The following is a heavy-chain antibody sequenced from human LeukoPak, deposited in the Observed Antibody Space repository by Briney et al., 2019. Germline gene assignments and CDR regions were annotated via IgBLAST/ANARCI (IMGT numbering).Heavy chain of an antibody. CDR3: AKGYIQLWWFDY. J-gene: IGHJ4*02. V-gene: IGHV3-23*01. CDR2: ISGSGDGA. CDR1: GLTFSTCA. D-gene: IGHD2-21*01. Sequence: GGSLRLSCAASGLTFSTCAMSWVRQPPGKGRQWVSLISGSGDGAHYADSVKGRFTISRDNSKNTVYLQMTNLRAEDTAVYYCAKGYIQLWWFDYWGQGTLVTVSS.